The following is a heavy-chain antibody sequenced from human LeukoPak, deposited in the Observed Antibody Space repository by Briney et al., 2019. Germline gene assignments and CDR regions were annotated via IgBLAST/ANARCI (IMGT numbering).Heavy chain of an antibody. CDR3: AKGRSYFDY. CDR1: GFTFSNYW. Sequence: PGGSLRLSCAASGFTFSNYWMHWVRQAPGKGLEWVSLVSWDGGSTYYADSVKGRFTISRDNSKNSLYLQMNSLRTEDTALYYCAKGRSYFDYWGQGTLVTVSS. CDR2: VSWDGGST. V-gene: IGHV3-43*01. J-gene: IGHJ4*02.